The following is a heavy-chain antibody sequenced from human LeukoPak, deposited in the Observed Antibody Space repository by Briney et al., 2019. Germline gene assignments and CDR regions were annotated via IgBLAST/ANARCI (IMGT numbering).Heavy chain of an antibody. CDR1: GGSISSYY. D-gene: IGHD6-13*01. CDR3: ARFIVAAGTFDY. J-gene: IGHJ4*02. V-gene: IGHV4-59*08. CDR2: IYYSGST. Sequence: SETLSLTCTVSGGSISSYYWSWIRQPPGKGLEWIGYIYYSGSTNYNPSLKSRVTISVDTSKNQFSLKLSSVTAADTAVYYCARFIVAAGTFDYWGQGTLVTVSS.